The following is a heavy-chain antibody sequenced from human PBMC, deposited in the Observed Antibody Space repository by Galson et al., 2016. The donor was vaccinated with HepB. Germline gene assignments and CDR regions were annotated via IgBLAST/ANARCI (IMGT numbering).Heavy chain of an antibody. CDR3: ATSNSYGYVH. V-gene: IGHV3-7*03. CDR1: GFTFSSYW. CDR2: IKQDGSEK. J-gene: IGHJ4*02. D-gene: IGHD5-18*01. Sequence: SLRLSCAASGFTFSSYWMGWVRQAPGKGLEWVANIKQDGSEKYYVDSVRGQFTISRDNLKNTVHLQMDSLRAEDTALYYCATSNSYGYVHWGQGALVTVSS.